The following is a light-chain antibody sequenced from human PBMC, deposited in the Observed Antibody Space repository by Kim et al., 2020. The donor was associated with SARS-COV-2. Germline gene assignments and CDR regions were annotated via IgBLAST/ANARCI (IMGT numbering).Light chain of an antibody. CDR1: SSDVGGYNY. V-gene: IGLV2-14*03. CDR2: DVN. CDR3: SSYRSSGYV. J-gene: IGLJ1*01. Sequence: QSALTQPASVSGSPGQSITISCTGTSSDVGGYNYVYWYQQYPGKAPKLMIYDVNKRPSGVSNRFSGSKSGNTASLTISGLQAEDEADYYCSSYRSSGYVFGTGTKVTVL.